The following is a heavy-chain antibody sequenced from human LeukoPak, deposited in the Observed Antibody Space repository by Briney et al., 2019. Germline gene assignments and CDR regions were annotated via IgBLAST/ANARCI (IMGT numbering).Heavy chain of an antibody. CDR2: IYYSGST. V-gene: IGHV4-30-4*01. D-gene: IGHD5/OR15-5a*01. J-gene: IGHJ4*02. CDR3: ASSLRRPHLGDY. Sequence: PSETLSLTCTVSGGSISSGDYYWSWIRQPPGKGLEWIGYIYYSGSTYYNPSLKSRVTISVDTSKNQFSLKLSSVTAADTAVYYCASSLRRPHLGDYWGQGTLVTVFS. CDR1: GGSISSGDYY.